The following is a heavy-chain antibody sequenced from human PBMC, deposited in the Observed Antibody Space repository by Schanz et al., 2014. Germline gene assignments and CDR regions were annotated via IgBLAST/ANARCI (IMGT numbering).Heavy chain of an antibody. Sequence: QVQLVESGGGVVQPGRSLRLSCAASGFTFRSYGMHWVRQAPGKGLEWVALILYDGSSKNHADSVQGRFTISRDNSKNALYLQEDSLRAEDTAVYYCARGRQQRGSFEYWGPGTLLIVSS. CDR1: GFTFRSYG. V-gene: IGHV3-33*01. D-gene: IGHD6-13*01. CDR2: ILYDGSSK. J-gene: IGHJ4*02. CDR3: ARGRQQRGSFEY.